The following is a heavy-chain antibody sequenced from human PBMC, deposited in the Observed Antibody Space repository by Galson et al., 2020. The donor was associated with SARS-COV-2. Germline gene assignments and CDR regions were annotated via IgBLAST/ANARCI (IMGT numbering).Heavy chain of an antibody. Sequence: GGSLRLSCAASGFTFSSYAMSWVRQAPGKGLEWVSAISGSGGSPYYADSVKGRFTISRDNSKNTLYLQMNSLRAEDTAVYYCAKDGSWYHFHYYGMDVWGQGTTVTVSS. D-gene: IGHD6-13*01. CDR2: ISGSGGSP. CDR1: GFTFSSYA. J-gene: IGHJ6*02. CDR3: AKDGSWYHFHYYGMDV. V-gene: IGHV3-23*01.